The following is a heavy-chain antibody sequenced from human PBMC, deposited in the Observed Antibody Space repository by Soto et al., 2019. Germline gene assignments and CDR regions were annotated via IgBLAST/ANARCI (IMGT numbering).Heavy chain of an antibody. CDR2: IWYDGSKE. J-gene: IGHJ5*02. CDR3: TREGPFGSGSNEAWFDP. CDR1: GFTFSSFG. Sequence: QEQLAESGGGVVQPGRSLRLSCTASGFTFSSFGMNWVRQAPGKGLEWVALIWYDGSKEYYADSVQGRFTISRDESKNTVYLQMDSLRAEDTAVYYCTREGPFGSGSNEAWFDPWGQGTLVTVSS. D-gene: IGHD6-25*01. V-gene: IGHV3-33*08.